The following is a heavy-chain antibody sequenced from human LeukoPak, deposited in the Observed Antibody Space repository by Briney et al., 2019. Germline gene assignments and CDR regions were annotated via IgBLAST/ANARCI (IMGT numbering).Heavy chain of an antibody. D-gene: IGHD3-22*01. J-gene: IGHJ4*02. CDR2: ISSSSTSM. V-gene: IGHV3-48*01. CDR3: ARQNGAGYYYYFDS. CDR1: GFTFSSYS. Sequence: GGSLRLSCAASGFTFSSYSMNWVRQAPGKGLDWVSYISSSSTSMYYADSVKGRFTISRDNARNSLYLQMNSLRAEDTAVYYCARQNGAGYYYYFDSWGQGTLVTVSS.